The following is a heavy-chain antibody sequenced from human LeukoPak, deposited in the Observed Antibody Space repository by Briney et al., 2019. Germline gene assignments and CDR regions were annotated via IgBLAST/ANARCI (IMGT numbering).Heavy chain of an antibody. CDR1: GFTFSNYN. V-gene: IGHV3-48*02. Sequence: GGSLRLSCAASGFTFSNYNMNWVRQAPGGGLEWLSYISSDSSPIYYADSVRGRFTSSRDNARNSLYLQMNSLRDEDTAVYYCVKEDDPRRPGAYYYDSSGYYLGGFDYWGQGTLVTVSS. CDR3: VKEDDPRRPGAYYYDSSGYYLGGFDY. CDR2: ISSDSSPI. J-gene: IGHJ4*02. D-gene: IGHD3-22*01.